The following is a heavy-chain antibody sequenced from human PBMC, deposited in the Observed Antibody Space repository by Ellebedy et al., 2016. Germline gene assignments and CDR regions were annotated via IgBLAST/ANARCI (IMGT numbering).Heavy chain of an antibody. V-gene: IGHV3-7*01. CDR3: ARDLFGEY. CDR1: GFTFSSYS. CDR2: IKQDGSEK. Sequence: GGSLRLSXAASGFTFSSYSMSWVRQAPGKGLEWVANIKQDGSEKYYVDSVKGRFTISRDNAKNSLYLQMNSLRAEDTAVYYCARDLFGEYWGQGTLVTVSS. D-gene: IGHD3-10*02. J-gene: IGHJ4*02.